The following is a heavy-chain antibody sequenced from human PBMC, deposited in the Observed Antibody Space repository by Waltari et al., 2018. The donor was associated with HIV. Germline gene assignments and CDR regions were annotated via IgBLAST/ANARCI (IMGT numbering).Heavy chain of an antibody. J-gene: IGHJ6*02. Sequence: HVQLVQSGAEVKKPGASVTVSCKASGYTFSGHYIHWVRQPPGQGLEWLGRIDPDSGLANYAQTFQGRVTMTRAKSIGTVYLKLSGLRSDDTALYYCARMYYGSWFTMADYGLDVWGQGTTVTVSS. V-gene: IGHV1-2*06. D-gene: IGHD3-10*01. CDR3: ARMYYGSWFTMADYGLDV. CDR1: GYTFSGHY. CDR2: IDPDSGLA.